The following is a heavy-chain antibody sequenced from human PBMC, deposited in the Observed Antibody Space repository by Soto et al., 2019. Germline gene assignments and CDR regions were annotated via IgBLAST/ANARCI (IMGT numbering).Heavy chain of an antibody. V-gene: IGHV3-30*03. CDR3: AGDLLEYCSGGSCPMGY. D-gene: IGHD2-15*01. CDR1: GFTFSNNG. Sequence: QVQLVESGGGVVQPGTSLRLSCAASGFTFSNNGMHWVRQAPGKGLEWVAVISYDGNKKYYSDSVKGRFTISRDNSKNTLYLHMNSLRAEDTAVYYCAGDLLEYCSGGSCPMGYWGQGTLVTVSS. J-gene: IGHJ4*02. CDR2: ISYDGNKK.